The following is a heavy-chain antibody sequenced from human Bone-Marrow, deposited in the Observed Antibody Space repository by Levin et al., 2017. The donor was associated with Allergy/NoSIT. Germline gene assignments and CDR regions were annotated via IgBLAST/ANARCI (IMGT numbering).Heavy chain of an antibody. J-gene: IGHJ3*02. V-gene: IGHV3-66*03. CDR2: IYSCGST. Sequence: GGSLRLSCAASGFTVSSNYMSWVRQAPGKGLEWVSVIYSCGSTYYADSVKGRFTISRDNSKNTLYLQMNSLRAEDTAVYYCARGPGGYCSGFFGPNLLKNDAFDIWGQGTMVTVSS. D-gene: IGHD2-15*01. CDR1: GFTVSSNY. CDR3: ARGPGGYCSGFFGPNLLKNDAFDI.